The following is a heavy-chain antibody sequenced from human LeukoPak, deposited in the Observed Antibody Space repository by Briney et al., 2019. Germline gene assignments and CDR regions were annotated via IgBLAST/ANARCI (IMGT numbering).Heavy chain of an antibody. V-gene: IGHV3-21*01. CDR2: IGSSSYI. J-gene: IGHJ5*02. CDR1: GFTFSSYT. CDR3: ARDSYDSGSYYYNVYWFDP. D-gene: IGHD3-10*01. Sequence: GGSLRLSCAASGFTFSSYTMNWVRQAPGKGLEWVSSIGSSSYIYYADSVKGRFTISRDNAKNSLYLQMNSLRAEDTAVYYCARDSYDSGSYYYNVYWFDPWGQGTLVTVSS.